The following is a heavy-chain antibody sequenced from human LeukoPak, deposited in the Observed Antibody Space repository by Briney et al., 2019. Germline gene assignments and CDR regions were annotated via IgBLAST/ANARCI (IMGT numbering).Heavy chain of an antibody. CDR2: IYYSGST. D-gene: IGHD5-24*01. V-gene: IGHV4-59*01. Sequence: PSETLSLTCTVSGGSISSYYWSWIRQPPGKGLEWIGYIYYSGSTNYNPSLKSRVTISVDTSKNQFSLKLSSVTAADTAVYYCARGALRWLQGWFDPWGQGTLVTVSS. CDR3: ARGALRWLQGWFDP. CDR1: GGSISSYY. J-gene: IGHJ5*02.